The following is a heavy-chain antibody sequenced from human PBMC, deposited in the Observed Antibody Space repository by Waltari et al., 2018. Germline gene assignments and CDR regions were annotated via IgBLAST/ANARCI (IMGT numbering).Heavy chain of an antibody. CDR3: AREGGATAAIDY. V-gene: IGHV1-69*01. J-gene: IGHJ4*02. CDR1: GGTFSSYA. CDR2: IYPIFGTA. D-gene: IGHD5-18*01. Sequence: QVQLVQSGAEVKKPGSSVKVSCKASGGTFSSYAISWVRQAPGQGLEWMGGIYPIFGTANDAQKFQGRVTITADESTSTAYMERSSLRSEDTAVYYCAREGGATAAIDYWGQGTLVTVSS.